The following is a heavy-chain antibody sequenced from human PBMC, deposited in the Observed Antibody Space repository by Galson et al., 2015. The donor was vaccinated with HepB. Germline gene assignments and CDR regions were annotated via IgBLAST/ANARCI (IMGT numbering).Heavy chain of an antibody. CDR2: IRDKSNRYAT. D-gene: IGHD1-7*01. J-gene: IGHJ4*02. Sequence: ALRLACAASGVTFSDSPIHWVRQASGKGLEWVGRIRDKSNRYATGYAASVKARFTISRDDSSNLAFLQMTSLKIEDTAVYYCTSQAVGTGTTDYWGQGTLVTVSS. V-gene: IGHV3-73*01. CDR1: GVTFSDSP. CDR3: TSQAVGTGTTDY.